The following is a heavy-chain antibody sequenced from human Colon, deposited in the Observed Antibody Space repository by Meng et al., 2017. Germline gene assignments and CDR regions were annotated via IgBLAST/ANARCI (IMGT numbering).Heavy chain of an antibody. D-gene: IGHD2-2*01. J-gene: IGHJ4*02. CDR2: IHSSENT. Sequence: QVQLQESGPGVVKPSQTLSLTCTLSGGSINSADYYWNWIRQSPGKGLEWLGYIHSSENTYYTPSLKSRLTMSLDTFKNQFTLRLTSVTAADTAVYYCARNPVIPDARTFDFWGQGALVTVSS. CDR1: GGSINSADYY. CDR3: ARNPVIPDARTFDF. V-gene: IGHV4-30-4*01.